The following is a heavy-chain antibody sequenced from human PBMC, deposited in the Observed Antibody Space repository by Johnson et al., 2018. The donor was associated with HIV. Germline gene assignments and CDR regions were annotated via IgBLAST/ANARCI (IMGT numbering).Heavy chain of an antibody. CDR1: GFIFTNFA. V-gene: IGHV3-30*18. J-gene: IGHJ3*02. D-gene: IGHD3-16*01. CDR3: AKPPSMGADAFDI. CDR2: ISYDGTDK. Sequence: QMLLVESGGGVVRPGVSLRLSCAASGFIFTNFAMHWVRQAPGKGLEWVAVISYDGTDKYYADSVKGRFNISRDNSKNALYLQMNSLRSEDTAVYYCAKPPSMGADAFDIWGQGTMVTVSS.